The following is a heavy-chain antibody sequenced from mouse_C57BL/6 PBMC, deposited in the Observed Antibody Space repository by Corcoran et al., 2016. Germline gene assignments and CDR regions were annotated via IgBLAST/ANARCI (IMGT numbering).Heavy chain of an antibody. CDR3: ASRRGYGPPHAVDY. V-gene: IGHV1-26*01. J-gene: IGHJ4*01. Sequence: EVQLQQSGPELVKPGASVKISCKASGYTFTDYYMNWVKQSHGKSLEWIGDINPTNGGTSYNQKFKGKATLTVGKSSSTAYMELRSLTSEDSACYDCASRRGYGPPHAVDYWGQGLSVIVSS. CDR2: INPTNGGT. D-gene: IGHD1-1*02. CDR1: GYTFTDYY.